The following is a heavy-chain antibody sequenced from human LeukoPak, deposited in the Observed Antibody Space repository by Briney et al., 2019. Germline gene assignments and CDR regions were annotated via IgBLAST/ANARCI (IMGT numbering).Heavy chain of an antibody. CDR2: INHSGST. D-gene: IGHD6-13*01. Sequence: LSCAASGFTFSTYGMCWVRQAPGKGLEWIGEINHSGSTNYNPSLKSRVTISVDTSKNQFSLKLSSVTAADTAVYYCARSFFLIGYTAWGQGTLVTVSS. J-gene: IGHJ5*02. CDR1: GFTFSTYG. V-gene: IGHV4-34*01. CDR3: ARSFFLIGYTA.